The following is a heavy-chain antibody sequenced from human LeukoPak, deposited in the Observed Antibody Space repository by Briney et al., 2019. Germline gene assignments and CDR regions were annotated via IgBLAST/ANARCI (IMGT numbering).Heavy chain of an antibody. CDR3: ARDFGIISFVFDY. V-gene: IGHV4-39*07. D-gene: IGHD3-16*01. J-gene: IGHJ4*02. Sequence: PLETLSLTCTVSGGSISSSSYYWGWIRQPPGKGLEWIGSIYYSGSTYYNPSLKSRVTISVDTSKNQFSLKLSSVTAADTAVYYCARDFGIISFVFDYWGQGTLVTVSS. CDR1: GGSISSSSYY. CDR2: IYYSGST.